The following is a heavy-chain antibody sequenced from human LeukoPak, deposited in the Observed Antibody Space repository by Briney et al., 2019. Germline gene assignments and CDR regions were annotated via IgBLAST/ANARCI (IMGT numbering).Heavy chain of an antibody. J-gene: IGHJ5*02. V-gene: IGHV3-23*01. CDR3: AKGGRTTWFDP. CDR2: IRKTGGET. Sequence: PGGSLRLSCAASGFTFSDYSMTWVRQAPGKGLEWVSTIRKTGGETYYADSVKGCFTVSRDNPKNTLSVEMNSLRAEDTAVYYCAKGGRTTWFDPWGQGTLVTVSS. D-gene: IGHD2-2*01. CDR1: GFTFSDYS.